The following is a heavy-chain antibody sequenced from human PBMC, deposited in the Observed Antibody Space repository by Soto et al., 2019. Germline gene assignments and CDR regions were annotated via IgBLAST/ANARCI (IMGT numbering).Heavy chain of an antibody. D-gene: IGHD3-22*01. CDR1: GGSFSSSTYY. CDR2: MYSRGNT. CDR3: ARQPYDSTGYYYGD. J-gene: IGHJ4*02. V-gene: IGHV4-39*01. Sequence: QLQLQESGPGLVKPSETLSLTCTVSGGSFSSSTYYWGWIRQPQGKGLEWIGSMYSRGNTYYNPPPTHRFGISVDTSNNHLSLKLTVVAGSDTAMYYCARQPYDSTGYYYGDWGQGTLVTVSS.